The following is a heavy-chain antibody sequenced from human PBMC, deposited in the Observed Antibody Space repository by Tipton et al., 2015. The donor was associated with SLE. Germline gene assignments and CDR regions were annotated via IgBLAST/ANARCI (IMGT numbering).Heavy chain of an antibody. J-gene: IGHJ6*02. CDR3: ARHGGGSYSLPYYYYYGMDV. CDR1: GFTFSSYA. D-gene: IGHD1-26*01. V-gene: IGHV3-23*01. CDR2: ISGSGGST. Sequence: GSLRLSCAASGFTFSSYAMSWVRQAPGKGLEWVSAISGSGGSTYYADSVKGRFTISRDNSKNTLYLQMNSLRAEDTAVYYCARHGGGSYSLPYYYYYGMDVWGQGTTVTVSS.